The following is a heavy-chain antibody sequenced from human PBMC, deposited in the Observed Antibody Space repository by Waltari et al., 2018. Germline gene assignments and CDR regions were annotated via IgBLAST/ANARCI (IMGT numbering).Heavy chain of an antibody. D-gene: IGHD2-2*01. Sequence: QVQLQQWGAGLLKPSETLSLTCAVYGGSFSGYYWSWIRPPPGKGLEWIGEINHSGSTNYNPSLKSRVTISVDTSKNQFSLKLSSVTAADTAVYYCARGGRYCSSTSCYRGYYYYYMDVWGKGTTVTISS. V-gene: IGHV4-34*01. J-gene: IGHJ6*03. CDR1: GGSFSGYY. CDR2: INHSGST. CDR3: ARGGRYCSSTSCYRGYYYYYMDV.